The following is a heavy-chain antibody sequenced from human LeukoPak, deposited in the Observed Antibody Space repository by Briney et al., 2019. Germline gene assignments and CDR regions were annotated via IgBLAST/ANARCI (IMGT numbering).Heavy chain of an antibody. J-gene: IGHJ6*02. V-gene: IGHV3-7*03. Sequence: GGSLRLSCAASGFALSSHWMTWVRQVPGRGPEWVANVNRDGSETYYLDSVKGRFTISKDNAKNSLYLQMNSLRAEDTALYHCARNNGMDVWGQGATVIVSS. CDR1: GFALSSHW. CDR2: VNRDGSET. CDR3: ARNNGMDV.